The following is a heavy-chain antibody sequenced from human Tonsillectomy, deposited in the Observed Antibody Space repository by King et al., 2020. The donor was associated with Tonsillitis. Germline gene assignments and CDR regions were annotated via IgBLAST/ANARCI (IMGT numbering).Heavy chain of an antibody. CDR1: GGSISSYY. CDR3: ARDLVGATTGYFDY. D-gene: IGHD1-26*01. CDR2: IYTSGTT. Sequence: VQLQESGPGLVKPSETLSLTCIVSGGSISSYYWSWIRQPAGKGLEWIGRIYTSGTTNYNPSLKSRVTMSVDTSKNQFSLKLSSVTAADTAVYYCARDLVGATTGYFDYWGKGTLVTVSS. V-gene: IGHV4-4*07. J-gene: IGHJ4*02.